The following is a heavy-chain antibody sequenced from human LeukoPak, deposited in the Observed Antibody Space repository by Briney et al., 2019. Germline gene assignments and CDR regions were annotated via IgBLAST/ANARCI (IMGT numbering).Heavy chain of an antibody. CDR1: GGSFSGYY. V-gene: IGHV4-34*01. D-gene: IGHD5-12*01. CDR3: ARKGRGYSGYARY. Sequence: SETLSLTCAVYGGSFSGYYWSWIRQPPGKGLEWIGEINHSGSTNYNPSLKSRVTISVDTSKNQFSLKLSSVTAADTAVYYCARKGRGYSGYARYWGQGTLVTVSS. J-gene: IGHJ4*02. CDR2: INHSGST.